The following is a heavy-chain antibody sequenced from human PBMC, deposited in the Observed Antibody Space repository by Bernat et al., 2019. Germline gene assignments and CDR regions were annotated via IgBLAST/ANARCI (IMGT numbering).Heavy chain of an antibody. Sequence: QVQLVESGGGVVQPGRSLRLSCAASGFTFSSYGMHWVRQAPGKGLEWVAVISYDGSNKYYADSVKGRFTISRDNSKNTLSLQMNSLRAEDTAVYYCARDRENGVADWHADHWGQGTLVTVSS. J-gene: IGHJ4*02. CDR2: ISYDGSNK. D-gene: IGHD1-1*01. V-gene: IGHV3-30*03. CDR1: GFTFSSYG. CDR3: ARDRENGVADWHADH.